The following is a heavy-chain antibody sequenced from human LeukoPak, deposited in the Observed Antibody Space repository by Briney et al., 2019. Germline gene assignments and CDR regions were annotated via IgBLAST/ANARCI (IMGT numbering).Heavy chain of an antibody. J-gene: IGHJ6*02. CDR3: ARPTLAAAGPASGMDV. CDR1: GFPFSDFS. CDR2: TNSGGTST. V-gene: IGHV3-23*01. Sequence: GGSLRLSCATSGFPFSDFSMSWVRQAPGKGLEWISTTNSGGTSTYYAESVKGRFTISRDNSKNTLYLQMSSLRAEDTAVYYCARPTLAAAGPASGMDVWGQGTTVTVSS. D-gene: IGHD6-13*01.